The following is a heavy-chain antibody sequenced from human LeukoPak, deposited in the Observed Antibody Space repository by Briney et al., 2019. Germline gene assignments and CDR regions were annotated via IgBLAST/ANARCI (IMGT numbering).Heavy chain of an antibody. J-gene: IGHJ4*02. Sequence: PGGSLRLSCAASGFTFSSYWMSWVRQAPGKGLEWVANIKQDGSEKYYVDSVKGRFTISRDNSKNTLYLQMNSLRAEDTAVYYCAKLDYGDAPDYWGQGTLVTVSS. V-gene: IGHV3-7*03. CDR2: IKQDGSEK. CDR3: AKLDYGDAPDY. D-gene: IGHD4-17*01. CDR1: GFTFSSYW.